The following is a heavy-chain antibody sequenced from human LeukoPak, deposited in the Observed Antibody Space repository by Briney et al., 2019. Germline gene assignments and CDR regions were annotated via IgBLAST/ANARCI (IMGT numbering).Heavy chain of an antibody. CDR3: AREPYYDFWSGYFNPYYFDY. D-gene: IGHD3-3*01. CDR2: ISYDGSNK. CDR1: NFTFSDYA. J-gene: IGHJ4*02. V-gene: IGHV3-30*04. Sequence: GGSLRLSCVGSNFTFSDYAMHWVRQAPGKGLEWVAVISYDGSNKYYADSVKGRFTISRDNSKNTLYLQMNSLRAEDTAVYYCAREPYYDFWSGYFNPYYFDYWGQGTLVTVSS.